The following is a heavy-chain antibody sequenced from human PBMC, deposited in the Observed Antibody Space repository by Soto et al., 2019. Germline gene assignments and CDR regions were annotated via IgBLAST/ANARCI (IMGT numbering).Heavy chain of an antibody. D-gene: IGHD1-26*01. J-gene: IGHJ4*02. Sequence: QVQLVQSGAEVKKPGSSVKVSCKASGGTFSSYAISWVRQAPGQGLEWMGGIIPIFGTANYAQKFQGRVTMTRDTSISTAYMELSRLRSDDTAVYYCARGEWELLSPDYWGQGTLVTVSS. CDR2: IIPIFGTA. V-gene: IGHV1-69*06. CDR3: ARGEWELLSPDY. CDR1: GGTFSSYA.